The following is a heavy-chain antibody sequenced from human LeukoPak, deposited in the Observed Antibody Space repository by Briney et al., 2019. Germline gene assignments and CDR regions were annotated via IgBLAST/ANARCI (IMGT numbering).Heavy chain of an antibody. CDR3: ARHSGSYAFDY. J-gene: IGHJ4*02. CDR2: VSTYNDKK. Sequence: SCKTSGYRFTSYGXSWVRQAPGQGLEWMGWVSTYNDKKDYAQKFQGRVIMTTDTSTTTAYMELGSLRSDDTAVYYCARHSGSYAFDYWGQGTLVXVSX. V-gene: IGHV1-18*01. CDR1: GYRFTSYG. D-gene: IGHD1-26*01.